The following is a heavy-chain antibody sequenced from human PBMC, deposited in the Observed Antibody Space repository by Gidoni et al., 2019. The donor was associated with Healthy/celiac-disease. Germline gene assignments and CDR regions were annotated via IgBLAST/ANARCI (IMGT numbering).Heavy chain of an antibody. D-gene: IGHD3-22*01. CDR2: INHSGST. CDR1: GGSFSGYY. Sequence: QVQLQQWGAGLLKPSETLSLTCAVYGGSFSGYYWSWIRQPPGKGLEWIGEINHSGSTNYNPSLKSRVTISVDTSKNQFSLKLSSVTAADTAVYYCARGLGRPSMIDYWGQGTLVTVSS. J-gene: IGHJ4*02. V-gene: IGHV4-34*01. CDR3: ARGLGRPSMIDY.